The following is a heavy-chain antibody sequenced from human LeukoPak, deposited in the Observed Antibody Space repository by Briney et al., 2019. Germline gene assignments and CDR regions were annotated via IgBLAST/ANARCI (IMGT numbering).Heavy chain of an antibody. V-gene: IGHV3-21*01. D-gene: IGHD4-17*01. CDR1: GFTFSCYS. CDR3: ARGDDYDDAFDI. J-gene: IGHJ3*02. Sequence: PGGSLRLSCAASGFTFSCYSMNWVRQAPGKGLEWVSSISSSSYIYYADSVKGRFTISRDNAKNSLYLQMNSLRAEDTAVYYCARGDDYDDAFDIWGQGTMVTVSS. CDR2: ISSSSYI.